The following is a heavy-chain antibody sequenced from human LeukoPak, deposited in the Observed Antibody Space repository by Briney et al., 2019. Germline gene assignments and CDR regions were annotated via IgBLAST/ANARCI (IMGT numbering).Heavy chain of an antibody. CDR1: GGSFSNYY. J-gene: IGHJ5*01. CDR2: INYSGNT. D-gene: IGHD4-17*01. Sequence: PSETLSLTCAVYGGSFSNYYWGWIRQPPGKGLEWIGSINYSGNTYYNPSLKSRVTISVDTSKNQFSLKLSSVTAADTAVYYCARDLAGSDYGDSWGQGTLVTVSS. V-gene: IGHV4-34*01. CDR3: ARDLAGSDYGDS.